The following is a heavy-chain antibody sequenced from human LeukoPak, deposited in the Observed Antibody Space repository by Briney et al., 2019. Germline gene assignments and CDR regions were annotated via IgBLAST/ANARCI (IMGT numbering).Heavy chain of an antibody. CDR3: AGDGPGYSYGYHYYYGMDV. CDR1: GFTFSSYS. CDR2: ISSSSSYI. V-gene: IGHV3-21*01. Sequence: PGGSLRLSCAASGFTFSSYSMNWVRQAPGKGLEWVSSISSSSSYIYYVDSVKGRFTISRDNAKNSLYLQMNSLRAEDTAAYYCAGDGPGYSYGYHYYYGMDVWGQGTTVTVSS. J-gene: IGHJ6*02. D-gene: IGHD5-18*01.